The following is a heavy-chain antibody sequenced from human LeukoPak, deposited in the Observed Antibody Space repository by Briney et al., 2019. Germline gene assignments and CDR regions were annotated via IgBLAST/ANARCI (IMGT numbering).Heavy chain of an antibody. J-gene: IGHJ6*03. CDR3: ARSVEGYCSGGSCYYYSYYMDV. CDR2: IYYSGST. CDR1: GGSISSYY. V-gene: IGHV4-59*01. D-gene: IGHD2-15*01. Sequence: SETLSLTCTVSGGSISSYYWSWIRQPPGKGLEWIGYIYYSGSTNYNPSLKSRVTISVDTSKNQFSLKLSSVTAADTAVYYCARSVEGYCSGGSCYYYSYYMDVWGKGTTVTVSS.